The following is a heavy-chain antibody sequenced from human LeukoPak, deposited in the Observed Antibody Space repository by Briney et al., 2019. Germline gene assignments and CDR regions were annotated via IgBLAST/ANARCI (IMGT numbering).Heavy chain of an antibody. D-gene: IGHD5-24*01. CDR1: GGSISSYY. J-gene: IGHJ4*02. Sequence: SETLSLTCTVSGGSISSYYWSWIRQPPGKGLVWIGYIYYSGSTNYNPSLKSRVTISVGTSKNQFSLKLSSVTAADTAVYYCASGRGDGYDFDYWGQGTLLTVSS. CDR2: IYYSGST. V-gene: IGHV4-59*01. CDR3: ASGRGDGYDFDY.